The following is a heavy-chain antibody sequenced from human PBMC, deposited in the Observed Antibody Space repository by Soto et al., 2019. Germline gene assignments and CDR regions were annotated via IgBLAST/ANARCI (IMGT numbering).Heavy chain of an antibody. V-gene: IGHV3-23*01. D-gene: IGHD4-4*01. CDR2: ISGSGGST. J-gene: IGHJ3*02. CDR1: EFTFSSYA. CDR3: AKVPTGEMATVFQAFDI. Sequence: PGGSLRLSCVASEFTFSSYAMSWVRQAPGKGLEWVSAISGSGGSTYYADSVKGRFAVSRDNSKSTLYLQMNSLRDEDTAVYYCAKVPTGEMATVFQAFDIWGQGTMVTVSS.